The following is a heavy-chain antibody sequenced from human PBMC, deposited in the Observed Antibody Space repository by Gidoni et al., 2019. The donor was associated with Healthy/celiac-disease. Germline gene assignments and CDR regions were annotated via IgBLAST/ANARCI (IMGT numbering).Heavy chain of an antibody. V-gene: IGHV4-34*01. Sequence: QVQLQQWGAGLLKPSETLSLTCAVYGGSFSGYYWRWIRQPPGKGLEWIGEINHSGSTNYNPSLKSRVTISVDTSKNQFSLKLSSVTAADTAVYYCARRRNRGLRFLEWYFDYWGQGTLVTVSS. D-gene: IGHD3-3*01. CDR2: INHSGST. J-gene: IGHJ4*02. CDR1: GGSFSGYY. CDR3: ARRRNRGLRFLEWYFDY.